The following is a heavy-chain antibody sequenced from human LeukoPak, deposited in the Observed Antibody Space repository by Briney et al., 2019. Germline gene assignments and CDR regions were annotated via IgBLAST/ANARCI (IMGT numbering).Heavy chain of an antibody. CDR2: ISYDANNK. CDR3: AKDRHPARTDGYYYDY. Sequence: PGGSLRLSCAASAFTFSSYGMHWVRQAPGKGLEWGAVISYDANNKNYADSVKGRFTISRDNSKNTLYLQMNSLRGEDTAVYYCAKDRHPARTDGYYYDYWGQGTLVTVSS. J-gene: IGHJ4*02. V-gene: IGHV3-30*18. CDR1: AFTFSSYG. D-gene: IGHD3-3*01.